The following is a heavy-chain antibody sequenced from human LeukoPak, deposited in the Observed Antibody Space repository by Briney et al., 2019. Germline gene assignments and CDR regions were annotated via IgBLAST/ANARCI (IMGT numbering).Heavy chain of an antibody. CDR3: ARVSSWYGIDY. V-gene: IGHV3-48*04. CDR2: ISSSSSTI. Sequence: GGSLRLSCAASGFTFSSYSMNWVRQAPGKGLEWVSYISSSSSTIYYADSVKGRFTISRDNAKNSLYLQMNSLRAEDTAVYYCARVSSWYGIDYWGQGTLVTVSS. J-gene: IGHJ4*02. CDR1: GFTFSSYS. D-gene: IGHD6-13*01.